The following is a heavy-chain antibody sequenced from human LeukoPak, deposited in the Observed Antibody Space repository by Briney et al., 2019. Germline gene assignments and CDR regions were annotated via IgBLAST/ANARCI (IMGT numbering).Heavy chain of an antibody. CDR1: GFTFSSYG. Sequence: PGGSLRLSYAASGFTFSSYGMHWVRQAPGKGLEWVAFIRYDGSNKYYADSVKGRFTISRDNSKNTLYLQMNSLRAEDTAVYYCAKAIFGVVIMSAFDIWGQGTMVTVSS. CDR2: IRYDGSNK. J-gene: IGHJ3*02. V-gene: IGHV3-30*02. D-gene: IGHD3-3*01. CDR3: AKAIFGVVIMSAFDI.